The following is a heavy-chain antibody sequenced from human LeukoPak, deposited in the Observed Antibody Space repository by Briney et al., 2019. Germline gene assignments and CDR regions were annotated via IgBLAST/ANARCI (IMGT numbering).Heavy chain of an antibody. V-gene: IGHV4-61*02. Sequence: PSETLSLTCTVSGGSISSGSYYWSWIRQPAGKGLEWIGRIYTSGSTNYNPSLKSRVTISVDTSKNQFSLKLSSVTAADTAVYYCARAGILTGYHIFTSDYWGQGTLVTVSS. CDR1: GGSISSGSYY. CDR3: ARAGILTGYHIFTSDY. D-gene: IGHD3-9*01. CDR2: IYTSGST. J-gene: IGHJ4*02.